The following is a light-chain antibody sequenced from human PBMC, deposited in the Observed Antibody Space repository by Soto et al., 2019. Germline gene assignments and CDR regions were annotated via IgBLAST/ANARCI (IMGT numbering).Light chain of an antibody. CDR1: QSVSTY. Sequence: VLTQSPVTLSLSPGDRATLSCRASQSVSTYLAWYRQVPGQPPRLLIYDTTNRAAGIPPRFSGSRSGTDFTLTIRSVEHEDFALYYCHQRNTFGQGTRLEIK. J-gene: IGKJ5*01. CDR3: HQRNT. V-gene: IGKV3-11*01. CDR2: DTT.